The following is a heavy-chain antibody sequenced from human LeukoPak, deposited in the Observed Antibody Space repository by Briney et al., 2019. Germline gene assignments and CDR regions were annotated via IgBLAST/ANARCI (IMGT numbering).Heavy chain of an antibody. V-gene: IGHV3-21*01. CDR2: ISRDSGTI. CDR3: ARDSGSYYAFDY. CDR1: GFTFSSYS. Sequence: GGSLRLSCAASGFTFSSYSVNWVRQAPGKGLEWVSIISRDSGTIIYADSVKGRFTISRDNAKNSLYLQMNSLRAEDTAVYYCARDSGSYYAFDYWGQGTLVTVSS. J-gene: IGHJ4*02. D-gene: IGHD1-26*01.